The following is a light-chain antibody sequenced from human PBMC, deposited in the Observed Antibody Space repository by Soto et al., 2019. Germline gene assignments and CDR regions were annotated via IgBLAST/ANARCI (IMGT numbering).Light chain of an antibody. J-gene: IGLJ1*01. Sequence: QSVLTQPASVXGSPGQSITISCSGTSSDVGRYNYVSWYQQHPGTAPKLMIYAVSNRPSGVSNRFSGSKSGDTASLTISGLQAEDEADYYCSSYTSTFTYVFGAGTKVPVL. CDR2: AVS. V-gene: IGLV2-14*01. CDR1: SSDVGRYNY. CDR3: SSYTSTFTYV.